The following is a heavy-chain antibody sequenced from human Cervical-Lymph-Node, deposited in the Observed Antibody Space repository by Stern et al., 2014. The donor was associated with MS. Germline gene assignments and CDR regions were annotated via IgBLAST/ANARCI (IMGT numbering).Heavy chain of an antibody. D-gene: IGHD5-24*01. CDR1: GGSLRGYC. CDR2: DYVSNSGSGST. Sequence: QVQLQESGPGLVKPSGTLSLSCPVSGGSLRGYCWRWIPHPPGKGLESICYDYVSNSGSGSTKYKPPLKSRVTISVDTAKNQVSLKVSSVTAADTAVYYCARARDTSSHNAYWGQGTLVTVSS. CDR3: ARARDTSSHNAY. J-gene: IGHJ4*02. V-gene: IGHV4-59*01.